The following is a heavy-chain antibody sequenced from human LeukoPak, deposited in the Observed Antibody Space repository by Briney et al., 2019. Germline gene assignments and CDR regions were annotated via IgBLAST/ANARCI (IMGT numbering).Heavy chain of an antibody. D-gene: IGHD6-19*01. CDR2: IGSSGSPK. CDR1: GFTFTDSY. J-gene: IGHJ4*02. Sequence: GGSLRLSCAASGFTFTDSYMSWIRQAPGKGLEGVSYIGSSGSPKYYADSVKGRFTISRDNSKNTLYMLMNSLRAEDTAVYYCAKDLRRIAVAGAQDYWGQGTRVTVSS. V-gene: IGHV3-11*04. CDR3: AKDLRRIAVAGAQDY.